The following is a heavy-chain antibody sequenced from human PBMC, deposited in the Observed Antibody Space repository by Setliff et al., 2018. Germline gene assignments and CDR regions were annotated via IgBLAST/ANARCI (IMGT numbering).Heavy chain of an antibody. Sequence: SVKVSCKASGGTFSSYAISWVRQAPGQGLEWMGGIIPILGIANYAQKFQGRVTITRDTSASTAYMELSSLRPEDTAVYYCASLGYCSSTSCWPYYYYGMDVWGQGTTVTVSS. V-gene: IGHV1-69*10. CDR2: IIPILGIA. J-gene: IGHJ6*02. D-gene: IGHD2-2*01. CDR1: GGTFSSYA. CDR3: ASLGYCSSTSCWPYYYYGMDV.